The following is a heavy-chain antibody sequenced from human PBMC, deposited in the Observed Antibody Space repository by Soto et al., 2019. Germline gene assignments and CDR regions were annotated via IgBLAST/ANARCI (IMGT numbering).Heavy chain of an antibody. J-gene: IGHJ6*02. V-gene: IGHV3-7*01. D-gene: IGHD6-19*01. CDR1: AFTSTSYW. CDR3: ARDSYSSGWYPPDYYGMDV. CDR2: IKQDGSEK. Sequence: GGSLRPSCPASAFTSTSYWMSWVRQAPGKGLEWVANIKQDGSEKYYVDSVKGRFTISRDNAKNSLYLQMNSLRAEDTAVYYCARDSYSSGWYPPDYYGMDVWGQGTTVTISS.